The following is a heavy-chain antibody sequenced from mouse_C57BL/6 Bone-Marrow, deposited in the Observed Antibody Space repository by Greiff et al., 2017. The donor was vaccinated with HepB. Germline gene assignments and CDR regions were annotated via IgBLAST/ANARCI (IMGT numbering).Heavy chain of an antibody. V-gene: IGHV1-55*01. CDR2: IYPGSGST. Sequence: QVQLQQPGAELVKPGASVKMSCKASGYTFTSYWITWVKQRPGQGLEWIGDIYPGSGSTNYNEKFKSKATLTVDTSSSTAYMQLSSLTSEDSAVYYCARSLIYYYGSSLYAMDYWGQGTSVTVSS. J-gene: IGHJ4*01. CDR3: ARSLIYYYGSSLYAMDY. CDR1: GYTFTSYW. D-gene: IGHD1-1*01.